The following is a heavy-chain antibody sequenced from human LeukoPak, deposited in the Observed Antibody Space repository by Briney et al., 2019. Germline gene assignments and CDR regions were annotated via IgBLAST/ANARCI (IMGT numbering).Heavy chain of an antibody. V-gene: IGHV3-21*01. D-gene: IGHD3-22*01. Sequence: PGGSLRLSCAASGFTFSSYSMNWVRQAPGKGLEWVSSISSSSSYIYYADSVKGRFTISRDNAKNSLYLQMNSLRAEDTAVYYCARDAGMIVVVINYFDYWGQGTLVTVSS. CDR1: GFTFSSYS. J-gene: IGHJ4*02. CDR3: ARDAGMIVVVINYFDY. CDR2: ISSSSSYI.